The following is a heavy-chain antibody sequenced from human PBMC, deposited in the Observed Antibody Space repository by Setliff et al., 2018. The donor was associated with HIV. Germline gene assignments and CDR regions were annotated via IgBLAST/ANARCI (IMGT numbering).Heavy chain of an antibody. CDR2: MIYGGDT. D-gene: IGHD6-19*01. CDR1: GGSITSGNYY. J-gene: IGHJ5*02. CDR3: ARPHSGRGGGAWFDP. Sequence: SDTLSLTCRVYGGSITSGNYYWGWIRQAPGKGLEWIASMIYGGDTWYNPSLKSRVTIYVDTANNEISLRLRSVTAEDTAVYRCARPHSGRGGGAWFDPWGQGIRVT. V-gene: IGHV4-39*01.